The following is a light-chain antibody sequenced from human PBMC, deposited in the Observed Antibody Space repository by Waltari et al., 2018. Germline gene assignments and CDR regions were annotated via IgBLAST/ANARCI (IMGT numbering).Light chain of an antibody. CDR2: NVS. V-gene: IGLV2-14*01. CDR1: SSDVGGYNH. J-gene: IGLJ3*02. Sequence: QSALTQPASVSGSPGQSIAIPCTGTSSDVGGYNHVSWYQQHPGKAPKTMISNVSNRPSGVSNRFSGSKSGNTASLTISGLQAEDEGDYYCASYRDTGTPWVFGGGTKGTVL. CDR3: ASYRDTGTPWV.